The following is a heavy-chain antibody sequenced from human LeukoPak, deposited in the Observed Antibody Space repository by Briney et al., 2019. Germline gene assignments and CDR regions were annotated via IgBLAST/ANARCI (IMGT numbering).Heavy chain of an antibody. Sequence: GGSLRLSFAASGVTFSSYRIQWVRQTTGKGLEWVSAIEAAGGTYYSDSVKGRFTISRENATNSVELRMNSLTVGDTAVYFCVRARMTGSRETGVHYIDYWGQAAQVTVSS. CDR1: GVTFSSYR. CDR3: VRARMTGSRETGVHYIDY. D-gene: IGHD3-9*01. J-gene: IGHJ4*02. V-gene: IGHV3-13*01. CDR2: IEAAGGT.